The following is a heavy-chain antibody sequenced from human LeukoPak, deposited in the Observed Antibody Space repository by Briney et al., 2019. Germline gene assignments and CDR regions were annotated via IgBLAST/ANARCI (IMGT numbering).Heavy chain of an antibody. CDR2: IGGSGGST. CDR3: AKVETAAAATLRGFDY. J-gene: IGHJ4*02. V-gene: IGHV3-23*01. CDR1: GFTFRVYT. D-gene: IGHD6-13*01. Sequence: GGSLRLSCAASGFTFRVYTTNWVRQAPGKGLEWVSSIGGSGGSTYYADSVKGRFTISRDNSKNTLYLQMNSLRAEDTAVYYCAKVETAAAATLRGFDYWGQGTLVTVSS.